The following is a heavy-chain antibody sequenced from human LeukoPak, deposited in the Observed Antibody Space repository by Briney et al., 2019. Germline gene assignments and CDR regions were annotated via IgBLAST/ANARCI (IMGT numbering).Heavy chain of an antibody. V-gene: IGHV4-30-4*08. CDR3: ARGYGTFDF. Sequence: PSETLSLTCSVSGGSISSGVYYWSWIRQHPGKGLEWIGYISYSGIPSYNPSLGSRVTMSVDRSKNHFSLKLNSVTAADTAVYYCARGYGTFDFWGQGILVTVSS. J-gene: IGHJ4*02. CDR1: GGSISSGVYY. D-gene: IGHD5-18*01. CDR2: ISYSGIP.